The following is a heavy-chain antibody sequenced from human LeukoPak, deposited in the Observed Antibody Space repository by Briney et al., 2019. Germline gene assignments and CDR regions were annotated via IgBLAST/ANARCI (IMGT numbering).Heavy chain of an antibody. J-gene: IGHJ4*02. V-gene: IGHV1-2*06. CDR1: GYIFTTYY. CDR3: ARDRIMITFGGVIVFGY. D-gene: IGHD3-16*02. CDR2: INPNSGGT. Sequence: ASVKVSCKASGYIFTTYYMHWVRQAPGQGLEWMGRINPNSGGTNYAQKFQGRVTMTRDTSISTAYMELSRLRSDDTAVYYCARDRIMITFGGVIVFGYWGQGTLVTVSS.